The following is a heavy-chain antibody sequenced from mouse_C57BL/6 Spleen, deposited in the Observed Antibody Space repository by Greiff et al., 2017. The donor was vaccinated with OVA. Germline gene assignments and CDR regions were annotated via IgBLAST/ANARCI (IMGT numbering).Heavy chain of an antibody. CDR1: GYTFTSYW. J-gene: IGHJ2*01. CDR2: IDPSDSET. D-gene: IGHD4-1*01. Sequence: QVQLKQPGAELVRPGSSVKLSCKASGYTFTSYWMHWVKQRPIQGLEWIGNIDPSDSETHYNQKFKDKATLTVDKSSSTAYMQLSSLSSEDSAVYYCARGDPNWDYFDYWGQGTTLTVSS. CDR3: ARGDPNWDYFDY. V-gene: IGHV1-52*01.